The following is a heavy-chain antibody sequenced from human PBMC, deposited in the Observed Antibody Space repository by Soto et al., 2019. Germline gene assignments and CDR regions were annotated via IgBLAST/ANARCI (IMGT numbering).Heavy chain of an antibody. D-gene: IGHD5-18*01. Sequence: QVQLVESGGGVVQPGRSLRLSCAASGFTFSSYGMHWVRQAPGKGLEWVAVISYDGSNKYYADSVKGRFTISRDNSKNTLYLQMNSLRAEDTAVYYCAKVGDTAMDAEYYFDYWGQGTLVTVSS. CDR3: AKVGDTAMDAEYYFDY. J-gene: IGHJ4*02. CDR1: GFTFSSYG. V-gene: IGHV3-30*18. CDR2: ISYDGSNK.